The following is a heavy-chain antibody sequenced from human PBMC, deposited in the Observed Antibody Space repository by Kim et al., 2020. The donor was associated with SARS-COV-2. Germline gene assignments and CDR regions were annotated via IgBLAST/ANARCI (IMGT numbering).Heavy chain of an antibody. V-gene: IGHV1-69*13. Sequence: SVKVSCKASGGTFSSYAISWVRQAPGQGLEWMGGIIPIFGTANYAQKFQGRVTITADESTSTAYMELSSLRSEDTAVYYCARSFGGGYDFSPYSNYYYGMDVWGQGTTVTVSS. CDR1: GGTFSSYA. D-gene: IGHD5-12*01. J-gene: IGHJ6*02. CDR3: ARSFGGGYDFSPYSNYYYGMDV. CDR2: IIPIFGTA.